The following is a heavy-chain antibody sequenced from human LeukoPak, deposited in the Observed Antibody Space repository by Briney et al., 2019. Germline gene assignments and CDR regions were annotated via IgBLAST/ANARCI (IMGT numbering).Heavy chain of an antibody. D-gene: IGHD3-3*01. CDR1: GYSFTSYY. Sequence: ASVKVSCKASGYSFTSYYMHWVRQAPGQGLEWMGIINPNGGRATYAQKLQGRVTMTRDTSTSTVYMELSSLRSEDTAVYYCARAPSPYYDFWSGYWAHYYYGMDVWGQGTTVTVSS. J-gene: IGHJ6*02. CDR3: ARAPSPYYDFWSGYWAHYYYGMDV. CDR2: INPNGGRA. V-gene: IGHV1-46*04.